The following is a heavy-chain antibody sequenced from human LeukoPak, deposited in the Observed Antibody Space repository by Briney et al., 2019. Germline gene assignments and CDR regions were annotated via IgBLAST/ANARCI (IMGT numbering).Heavy chain of an antibody. CDR3: ARRAPSHDFDD. J-gene: IGHJ4*02. Sequence: GGSLRLSCAASGFTFSSYGMTWVRQAPGKGLEWVAAISTTSGNIYYADSVKGRFTISRDNAKNSLCLQMNSLRVEDTALYYCARRAPSHDFDDWGQGTLVTVSS. CDR1: GFTFSSYG. CDR2: ISTTSGNI. V-gene: IGHV3-21*01.